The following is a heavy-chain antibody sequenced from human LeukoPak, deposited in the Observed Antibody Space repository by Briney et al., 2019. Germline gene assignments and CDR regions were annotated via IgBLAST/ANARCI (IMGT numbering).Heavy chain of an antibody. Sequence: ASVKVSCKASGYTFTSYGISWVRQAPGQGLEWMGIINPSGGSTSYAQKFQGRVTMTRDMSTSTVYMELSSLRSEDTAVYYCARAYGTYSSGWYAQYYFDYWGQGTLVTVSS. V-gene: IGHV1-46*01. D-gene: IGHD6-19*01. CDR1: GYTFTSYG. J-gene: IGHJ4*02. CDR3: ARAYGTYSSGWYAQYYFDY. CDR2: INPSGGST.